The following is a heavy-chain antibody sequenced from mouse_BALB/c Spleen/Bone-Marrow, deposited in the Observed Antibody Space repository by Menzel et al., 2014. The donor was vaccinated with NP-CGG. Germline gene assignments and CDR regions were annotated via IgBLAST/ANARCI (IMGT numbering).Heavy chain of an antibody. J-gene: IGHJ2*01. CDR2: INPSSNYT. CDR3: ARVLRWSLDY. D-gene: IGHD6-2*01. Sequence: QVQLQQSGAELARPGASVKMSCKASGYTFTSYTMHWVKQRPGQGLEWIGFINPSSNYTNCNQKFKDKATLTADKSSSTAYMQLSSLTSEDSAVYYCARVLRWSLDYWGQGTTLTVSS. V-gene: IGHV1-4*01. CDR1: GYTFTSYT.